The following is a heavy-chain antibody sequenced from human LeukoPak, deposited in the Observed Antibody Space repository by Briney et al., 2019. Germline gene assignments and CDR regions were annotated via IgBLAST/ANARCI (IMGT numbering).Heavy chain of an antibody. V-gene: IGHV4-38-2*02. CDR1: GYSISSGYY. CDR2: IYHSGST. CDR3: AGMMGYSYGFGAFDI. Sequence: SETLSLTCTVSGYSISSGYYWGWIRQPPGKGLEWIGSIYHSGSTYYNPSLKSRVTISVDTSKNQFSLKLSSVTAADTAVYYCAGMMGYSYGFGAFDIWGQGTMVTVSS. J-gene: IGHJ3*02. D-gene: IGHD5-18*01.